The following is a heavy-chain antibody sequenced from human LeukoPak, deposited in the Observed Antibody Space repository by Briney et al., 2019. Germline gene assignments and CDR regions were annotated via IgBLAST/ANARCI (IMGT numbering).Heavy chain of an antibody. D-gene: IGHD3-10*01. Sequence: SETLSLTCTVSGGSISSDYWSWIRQPPGKGLEWIGYIYYRGSTNYNPSLKSRVTISVDTSKNQFSLKLSSVTAADTAVYYCARGLWFGELLSGYYFDYWGQGTLVTVSS. CDR1: GGSISSDY. CDR3: ARGLWFGELLSGYYFDY. CDR2: IYYRGST. J-gene: IGHJ4*02. V-gene: IGHV4-59*12.